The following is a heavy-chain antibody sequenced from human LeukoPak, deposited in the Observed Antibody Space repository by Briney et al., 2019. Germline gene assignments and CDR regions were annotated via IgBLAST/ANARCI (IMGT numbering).Heavy chain of an antibody. Sequence: QSGGSLRLSCAASGFTFSGYWMSWVRQTPEKGLEWVANIKQDGYEKYYVDSVKGRFTISRDNAKNSPYLQMNSLRAEDTAVYYCARDTDDFINFDYWGQGTLVTVSS. D-gene: IGHD3-3*01. J-gene: IGHJ4*02. CDR3: ARDTDDFINFDY. CDR1: GFTFSGYW. V-gene: IGHV3-7*01. CDR2: IKQDGYEK.